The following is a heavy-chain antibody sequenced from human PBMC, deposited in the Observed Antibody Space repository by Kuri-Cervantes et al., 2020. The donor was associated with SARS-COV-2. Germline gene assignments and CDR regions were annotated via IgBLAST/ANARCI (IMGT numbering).Heavy chain of an antibody. CDR1: GYTFTGYY. J-gene: IGHJ4*02. CDR3: ARAGYYCSSTSCPSLPDY. Sequence: ASVKVSCKASGYTFTGYYMHWVRQAPGQGLEWMGWINPNSGGTNYAQKFQGRVTMTRDTSISTAYMELSRLRSEDTAVYYCARAGYYCSSTSCPSLPDYWGQGTLVTVSS. V-gene: IGHV1-2*02. CDR2: INPNSGGT. D-gene: IGHD2-2*01.